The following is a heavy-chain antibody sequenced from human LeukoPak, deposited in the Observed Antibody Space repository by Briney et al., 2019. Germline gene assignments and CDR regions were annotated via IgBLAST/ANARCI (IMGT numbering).Heavy chain of an antibody. CDR3: AKFGGVGAGY. V-gene: IGHV3-30*18. CDR1: GFTFSSYG. J-gene: IGHJ4*02. Sequence: PGGSLRLSCAASGFTFSSYGMHWVRQAPGKGLEWVAVISYDGSNKYYADSVKGRFTISRDNSKNTLYLQMNSLRAEDTAVYYCAKFGGVGAGYWGQGTLVTVSS. D-gene: IGHD3-16*01. CDR2: ISYDGSNK.